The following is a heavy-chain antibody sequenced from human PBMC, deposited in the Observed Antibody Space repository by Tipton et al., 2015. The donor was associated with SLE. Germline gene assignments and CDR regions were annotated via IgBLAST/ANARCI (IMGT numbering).Heavy chain of an antibody. J-gene: IGHJ4*02. Sequence: LRLSCAVYGGSFSGYYWSWIRQPPGKGLEWIGEINHSGSTNYNPSLKSRVTISVDTSKNQFSLKLSSMTAADTAVYYCARGLEGGYYFDYWGQGTLVTVSS. CDR2: INHSGST. CDR1: GGSFSGYY. V-gene: IGHV4-34*01. D-gene: IGHD1-1*01. CDR3: ARGLEGGYYFDY.